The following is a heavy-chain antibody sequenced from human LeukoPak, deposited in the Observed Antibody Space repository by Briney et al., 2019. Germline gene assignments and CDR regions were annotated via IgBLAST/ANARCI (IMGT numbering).Heavy chain of an antibody. Sequence: GASVKVSCKASGYTFTSYGISWVRQAPGQGLEWMGWISAYNGNTSYAQKLQGRVTMTTDTSTSTAYMELRSLRSDDTAVYYCASTYYDSSGYYYNFDYWGQGTLVTVSS. CDR1: GYTFTSYG. CDR2: ISAYNGNT. V-gene: IGHV1-18*01. D-gene: IGHD3-22*01. CDR3: ASTYYDSSGYYYNFDY. J-gene: IGHJ4*02.